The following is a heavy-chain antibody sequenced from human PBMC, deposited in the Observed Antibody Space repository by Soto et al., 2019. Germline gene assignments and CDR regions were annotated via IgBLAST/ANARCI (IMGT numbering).Heavy chain of an antibody. Sequence: QVQLVESGGGVVQPGKSLRLSCTGSGFTFRAYGMHWVRQAPGKGLEWVAMVSYDGTTKYYADSVKGRFSVTRDNFKTTVYLQMNDLRPDDTAVYYCATWHEREHAYDVWGQGTTVTVSS. CDR1: GFTFRAYG. J-gene: IGHJ3*01. V-gene: IGHV3-33*03. CDR3: ATWHEREHAYDV. CDR2: VSYDGTTK. D-gene: IGHD1-1*01.